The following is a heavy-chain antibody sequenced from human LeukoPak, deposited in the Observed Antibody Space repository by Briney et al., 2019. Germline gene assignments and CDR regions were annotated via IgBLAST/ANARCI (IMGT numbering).Heavy chain of an antibody. CDR2: ISSSGSTI. V-gene: IGHV3-11*04. Sequence: PGGSLRLSCAASGFTFSDYYMSWIRQAPGKGLEWVSYISSSGSTIYYADSVKGRFTVSRDNAKNSLDLQMNSLRSEDTAVYYCMRDRGISFYFDYWGQGTLVTVSS. J-gene: IGHJ4*02. CDR3: MRDRGISFYFDY. CDR1: GFTFSDYY. D-gene: IGHD3-16*02.